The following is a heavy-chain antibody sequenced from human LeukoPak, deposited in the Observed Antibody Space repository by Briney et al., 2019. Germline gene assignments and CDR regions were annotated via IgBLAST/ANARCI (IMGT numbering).Heavy chain of an antibody. CDR1: GGSISSSSYY. J-gene: IGHJ4*02. Sequence: SETLSLTCTVSGGSISSSSYYWGWIRQSLGKGLEGIGETNHSGSTNYNPSLKSRVTISVDTSKNEFSLKLSSVTAADTAVYYCAGMGSITMVRGVIITGYYFDYWGQGTLVTVSS. CDR3: AGMGSITMVRGVIITGYYFDY. CDR2: TNHSGST. D-gene: IGHD3-10*01. V-gene: IGHV4-39*07.